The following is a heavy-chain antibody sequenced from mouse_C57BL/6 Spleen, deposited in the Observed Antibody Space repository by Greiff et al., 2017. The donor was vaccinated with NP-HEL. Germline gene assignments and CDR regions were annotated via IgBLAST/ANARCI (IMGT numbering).Heavy chain of an antibody. V-gene: IGHV5-6*01. CDR2: ISSGGSYT. Sequence: EVQVVESGGDLVKPGGSLKLSCAASGFTFSSYGMSWVRQTPDKSLEWVATISSGGSYTNYPDSVKGRFTISRDNAKNTLYLQMSSLKSEDTAMYYCATTAQAFDYWGQGTTLTVSS. D-gene: IGHD3-2*02. J-gene: IGHJ2*01. CDR1: GFTFSSYG. CDR3: ATTAQAFDY.